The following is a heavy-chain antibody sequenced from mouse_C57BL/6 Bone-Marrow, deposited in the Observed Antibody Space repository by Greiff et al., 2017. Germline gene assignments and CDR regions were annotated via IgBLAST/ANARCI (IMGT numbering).Heavy chain of an antibody. CDR2: IYPGDGDT. Sequence: VQLQQSGPELVKPGASVQISCKASGYAFSSSWMNWVKQRPGQGLEWIGRIYPGDGDTNYNGKFKGKATLTADESSSTAYMQLSSLTSEDSAVYFGARRTVVGRYFDVWGTGTTVTVSS. D-gene: IGHD1-1*01. CDR1: GYAFSSSW. V-gene: IGHV1-82*01. CDR3: ARRTVVGRYFDV. J-gene: IGHJ1*03.